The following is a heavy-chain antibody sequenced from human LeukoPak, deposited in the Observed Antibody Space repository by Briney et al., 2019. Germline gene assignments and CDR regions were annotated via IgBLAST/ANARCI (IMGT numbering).Heavy chain of an antibody. D-gene: IGHD3-10*01. J-gene: IGHJ5*02. CDR3: TRGTGSSWFDP. CDR2: INPNSGGT. CDR1: GYTFTGHY. Sequence: GASVKVSCKASGYTFTGHYMHWVRQAPGQGLEWMGWINPNSGGTNYAQNFQGRVTMTRDTSINTAYMELSRLTSDDTAVYYCTRGTGSSWFDPWGQGTLVTVSS. V-gene: IGHV1-2*02.